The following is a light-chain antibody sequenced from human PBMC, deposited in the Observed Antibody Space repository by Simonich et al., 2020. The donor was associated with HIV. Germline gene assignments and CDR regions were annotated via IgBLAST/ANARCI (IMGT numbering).Light chain of an antibody. V-gene: IGKV2D-29*02. J-gene: IGKJ3*01. CDR2: EVA. CDR3: LQSIQLPRT. Sequence: DIVMTQTPLSLSVTPGQPASISCQSSQSLLHSDGKTYLYWYLQKPGQSPQLLIYEVANRFFGVPDRFSGSGSGTDFTLKISRVEAEYVGVYYCLQSIQLPRTFGPGTKVDIK. CDR1: QSLLHSDGKTY.